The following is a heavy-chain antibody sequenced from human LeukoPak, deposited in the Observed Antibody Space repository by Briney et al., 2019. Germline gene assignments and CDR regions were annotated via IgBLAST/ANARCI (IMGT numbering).Heavy chain of an antibody. V-gene: IGHV1-46*01. D-gene: IGHD3-10*01. CDR3: AREGGPMGSTRGCFDY. CDR1: ASTFTSYY. Sequence: ALVKLSCSASASTFTSYYMHWVRQAPGQGLEWMGIINPSGGSTSYAQKFQGRGTMTRDTCTSTVYMELSNLRSEDTAVYYCAREGGPMGSTRGCFDYWGQGTLVTVSS. J-gene: IGHJ4*02. CDR2: INPSGGST.